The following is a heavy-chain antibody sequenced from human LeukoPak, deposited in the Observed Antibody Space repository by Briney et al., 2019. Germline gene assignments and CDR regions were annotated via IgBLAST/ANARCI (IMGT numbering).Heavy chain of an antibody. CDR3: AKARGLYCSSTSCYDYDV. Sequence: ASVKVSCKASGYTFTAYYIHWVRQAPGQGLEWMGWINPNSGGTNYAQKFQGRVTLTRDTSITTAYMELNRLRSDDTAVYYCAKARGLYCSSTSCYDYDVWGKGTTVTVSS. D-gene: IGHD2-2*01. CDR1: GYTFTAYY. CDR2: INPNSGGT. J-gene: IGHJ6*04. V-gene: IGHV1-2*02.